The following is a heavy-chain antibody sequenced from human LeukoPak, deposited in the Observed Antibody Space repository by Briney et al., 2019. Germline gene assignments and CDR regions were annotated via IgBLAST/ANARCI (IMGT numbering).Heavy chain of an antibody. CDR1: GFTFSDYY. D-gene: IGHD5-24*01. CDR2: ISSSGSTI. Sequence: GGSLRLSCAASGFTFSDYYMSWIRQAPGKGLEWVSYISSSGSTIYYADSVKGRSTISRDNAKNSLYLQMNSLRAEDTAVYYCARVWTEIDYYYYYMDVWGKGTTVTVSS. V-gene: IGHV3-11*04. J-gene: IGHJ6*03. CDR3: ARVWTEIDYYYYYMDV.